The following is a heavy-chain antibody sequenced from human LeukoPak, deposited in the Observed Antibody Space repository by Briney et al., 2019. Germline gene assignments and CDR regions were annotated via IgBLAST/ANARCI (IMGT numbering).Heavy chain of an antibody. CDR3: AKISGYYPSDY. CDR2: IRYDAINK. J-gene: IGHJ4*02. CDR1: GFTFSTYG. V-gene: IGHV3-30*02. Sequence: GGSLRLSCAASGFTFSTYGMHWVRQAPGKGLEWVAFIRYDAINKYYADSVKGRFTISRDNSRNTLYLQMNSLRAEDTAVYYCAKISGYYPSDYWGQGTLVTVSS. D-gene: IGHD3-22*01.